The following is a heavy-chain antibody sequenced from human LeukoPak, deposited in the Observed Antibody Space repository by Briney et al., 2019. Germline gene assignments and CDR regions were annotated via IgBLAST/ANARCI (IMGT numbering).Heavy chain of an antibody. CDR1: GFTFTDVW. D-gene: IGHD4/OR15-4a*01. Sequence: KPGGSLRLSCAASGFTFTDVWMSWVRQVPGKGLEWVSTISNDGFRTYYADSVKGRFTISRDNYWNSAYLQMNSLRAEDTAVYFCVKDRGAILGDYWGQGTLVAVSS. V-gene: IGHV3-23*01. CDR2: ISNDGFRT. J-gene: IGHJ4*02. CDR3: VKDRGAILGDY.